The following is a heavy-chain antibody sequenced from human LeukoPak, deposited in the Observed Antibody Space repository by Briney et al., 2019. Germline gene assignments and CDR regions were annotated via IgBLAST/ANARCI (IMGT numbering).Heavy chain of an antibody. Sequence: GGSLRLSCAASGFTFSSYAMHWVRQAPGKGLEYVSAISSNGGSTYYANSVKGRFTISRDNSKNTLYLQMGSLRAEDMAVYYCASSGGIVGHFDYWGQGTLVTVSS. J-gene: IGHJ4*02. CDR1: GFTFSSYA. D-gene: IGHD2-15*01. V-gene: IGHV3-64*01. CDR3: ASSGGIVGHFDY. CDR2: ISSNGGST.